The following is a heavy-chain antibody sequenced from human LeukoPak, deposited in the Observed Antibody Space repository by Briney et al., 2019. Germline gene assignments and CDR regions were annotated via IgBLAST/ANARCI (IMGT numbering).Heavy chain of an antibody. CDR2: IWYDGSNK. D-gene: IGHD2/OR15-2a*01. Sequence: PGMSLRLSCAASGFTFSSYGMHRVRQAPGKGLEWVALIWYDGSNKYYADSVKGRLTISRDNSKNTLYLQMNSLRAEDTAVYYCAREGPRGNSQFDYWGQGTLVTVSS. CDR1: GFTFSSYG. CDR3: AREGPRGNSQFDY. V-gene: IGHV3-33*01. J-gene: IGHJ4*02.